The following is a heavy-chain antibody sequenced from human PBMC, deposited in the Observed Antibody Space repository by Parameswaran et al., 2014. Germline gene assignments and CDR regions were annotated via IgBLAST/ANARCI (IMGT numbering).Heavy chain of an antibody. CDR2: INHSGST. D-gene: IGHD3-10*02. J-gene: IGHJ4*02. V-gene: IGHV4-34*01. CDR1: GGSFSGYY. CDR3: ARGVFGGKGPFDY. Sequence: SQTLSLTCAVYGGSFSGYYWSWIRQPPGKGLEWIGEINHSGSTNYNPSLKSRVTISVDTSKNQFSLKLSSVTAADTAVYYCARGVFGGKGPFDYWGQGTLVTVSS.